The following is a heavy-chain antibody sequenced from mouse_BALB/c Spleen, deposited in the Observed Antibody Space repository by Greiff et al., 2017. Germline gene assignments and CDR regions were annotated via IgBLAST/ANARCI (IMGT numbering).Heavy chain of an antibody. CDR2: ILPGSGST. J-gene: IGHJ4*01. CDR3: ARGKDPYYYAMDY. CDR1: GYTFSSYW. Sequence: VQLQQSGAELMKPGASVKISCKATGYTFSSYWIEWVKQRPGHGLEWIGEILPGSGSTNYNEKFKGKATFTADTSSNTAYMQLSSLTSEDSAVYYCARGKDPYYYAMDYWGQGTSVTVSS. V-gene: IGHV1-9*01.